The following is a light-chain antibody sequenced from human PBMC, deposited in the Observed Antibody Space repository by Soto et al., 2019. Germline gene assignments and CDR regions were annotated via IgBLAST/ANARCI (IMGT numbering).Light chain of an antibody. Sequence: EIVLTQSPATLSLSPGETATLSCMTSQSVGRHLSWYQQKPGQAPRLLIYDASNRATGVPGRFSGSGSGTDFALSSSSREPQDFAVYCCPQRNNWPPATFGGGTKVEL. CDR3: PQRNNWPPAT. J-gene: IGKJ4*01. CDR1: QSVGRH. V-gene: IGKV3-11*01. CDR2: DAS.